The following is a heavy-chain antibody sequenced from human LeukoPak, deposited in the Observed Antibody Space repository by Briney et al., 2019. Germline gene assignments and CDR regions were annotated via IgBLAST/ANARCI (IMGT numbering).Heavy chain of an antibody. CDR2: ISAYNGNT. Sequence: ASVKVSCKASGYTFTSYGISWVRQAPGQGLEWMGWISAYNGNTNYAQKLQGRVTMTTDTSTSTAYMELRSLRSDDTAVYYCAREGGYSSGWYVRYNWFDPWGQGTLVTVSS. D-gene: IGHD6-19*01. J-gene: IGHJ5*02. CDR1: GYTFTSYG. V-gene: IGHV1-18*01. CDR3: AREGGYSSGWYVRYNWFDP.